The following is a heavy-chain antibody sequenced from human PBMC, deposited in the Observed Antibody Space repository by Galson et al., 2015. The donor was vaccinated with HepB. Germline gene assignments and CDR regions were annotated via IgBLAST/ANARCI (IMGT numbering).Heavy chain of an antibody. CDR1: GYTFTSSW. CDR3: ARADSVVLFAATYDPFDM. CDR2: IYPGDSDT. D-gene: IGHD2-15*01. V-gene: IGHV5-51*01. J-gene: IGHJ3*02. Sequence: QSGAEVKKPGESLKISCKGYGYTFTSSWIAWVRQMPGKGLEWMGTIYPGDSDTRYSPSFQGQVSISADKSINTAYLQWSSLKASDTAMYYCARADSVVLFAATYDPFDMWGQGTMVTVSS.